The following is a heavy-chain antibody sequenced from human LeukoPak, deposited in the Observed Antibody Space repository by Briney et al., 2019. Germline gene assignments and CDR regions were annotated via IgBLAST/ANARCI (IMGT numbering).Heavy chain of an antibody. J-gene: IGHJ4*02. D-gene: IGHD2-8*01. CDR2: ISYDGSNK. Sequence: GGSLRLSCAASGFTFSSYAMHWVRQAPGKGLEWVAVISYDGSNKYYADSVKGRFTISRDNSKNTLYLQMNSLRAEDTAVYYCARDMYCTNGVCYLLDYWGQGTLVTVSS. CDR1: GFTFSSYA. CDR3: ARDMYCTNGVCYLLDY. V-gene: IGHV3-30-3*01.